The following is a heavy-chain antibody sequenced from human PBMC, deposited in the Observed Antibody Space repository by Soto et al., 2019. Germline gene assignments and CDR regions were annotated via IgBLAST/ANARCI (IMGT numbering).Heavy chain of an antibody. CDR1: GGSISSSSYY. CDR2: IYYSGST. D-gene: IGHD4-17*01. CDR3: ARRGHDYGDYGVVIDY. J-gene: IGHJ4*02. Sequence: SETLSLTCTVSGGSISSSSYYWGWIRQPPGKGLEWIGSIYYSGSTYYNPSLKSRVTISVDTSKNQFSLKLSSVTAADTAVYYCARRGHDYGDYGVVIDYWGQGTLVTVSS. V-gene: IGHV4-39*01.